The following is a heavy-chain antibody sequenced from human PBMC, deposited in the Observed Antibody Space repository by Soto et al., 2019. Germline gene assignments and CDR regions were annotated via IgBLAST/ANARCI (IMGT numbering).Heavy chain of an antibody. J-gene: IGHJ4*02. CDR3: AKTEGYPYYFDY. D-gene: IGHD6-13*01. CDR2: ISGSAATT. CDR1: GFTFSSYA. V-gene: IGHV3-23*01. Sequence: EVQLLESGGGLVQPGGSLRLSCAASGFTFSSYAMSWVRQAPGKGLEWVSAISGSAATTYFADSVKGRFTISRDNSKNTLYLQMTSLRAEDTAVYYCAKTEGYPYYFDYWGQGTLVTVSS.